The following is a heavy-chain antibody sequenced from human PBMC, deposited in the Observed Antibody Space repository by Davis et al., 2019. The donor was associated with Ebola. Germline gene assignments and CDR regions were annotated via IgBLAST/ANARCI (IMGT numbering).Heavy chain of an antibody. D-gene: IGHD2-2*01. CDR3: AKGRYQLLLSPGMDV. CDR1: GFTFSNYW. J-gene: IGHJ6*02. V-gene: IGHV3-74*01. CDR2: IRSDGSTT. Sequence: PGGSLRLSCAASGFTFSNYWMHWVRQVPGKGLVWVSRIRSDGSTTNYADSVQDRFTISRDNAKNTLYLQMNSLRAEDTAVYYCAKGRYQLLLSPGMDVWGQGTTVTVSS.